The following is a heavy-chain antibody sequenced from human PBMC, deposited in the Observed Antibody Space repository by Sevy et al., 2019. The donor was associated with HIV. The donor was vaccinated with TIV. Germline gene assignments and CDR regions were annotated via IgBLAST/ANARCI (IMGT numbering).Heavy chain of an antibody. CDR2: IGRSAGIT. CDR3: AKDRAPSTVMGTTGDYFDY. Sequence: GGSLRLSCAASGFTFSSYGMNWVRQAPGKGLEWVSSIGRSAGITFYADSVKGRFTVSRDNSKNTLYLEMNSLRAEDTAVYYCAKDRAPSTVMGTTGDYFDYWGQGALVTVSS. V-gene: IGHV3-23*01. J-gene: IGHJ4*02. D-gene: IGHD2-8*01. CDR1: GFTFSSYG.